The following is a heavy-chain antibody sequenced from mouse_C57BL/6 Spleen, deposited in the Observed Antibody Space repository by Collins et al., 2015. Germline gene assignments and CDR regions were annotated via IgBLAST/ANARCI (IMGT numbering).Heavy chain of an antibody. CDR1: GYTFTDYN. CDR2: INPNNGGT. J-gene: IGHJ1*03. Sequence: EVQLQQSGPELVKPGASVKIPCKASGYTFTDYNMDWVKQSHGKSLEWIGDINPNNGGTIYNQKFKGKATLTVDKSSSTAYMELRSLTSEDTAVYFCARDCYYGSNYRYFDVWGTGTTVTVSS. V-gene: IGHV1-18*01. CDR3: ARDCYYGSNYRYFDV. D-gene: IGHD1-1*01.